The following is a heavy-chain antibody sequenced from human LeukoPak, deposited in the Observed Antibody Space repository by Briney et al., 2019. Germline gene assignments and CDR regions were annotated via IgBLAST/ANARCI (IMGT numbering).Heavy chain of an antibody. J-gene: IGHJ4*02. CDR2: ISGDGTIK. V-gene: IGHV3-74*03. CDR1: GFPFSSYW. CDR3: SRSQFDS. Sequence: GGSLRLSCEPSGFPFSSYWMLWVRQAPGKGLVWVSRISGDGTIKTYADFVRGRFTISRDNTKNILYLQLNSLKVEDTATYFCSRSQFDSWGQGVLVTVSS.